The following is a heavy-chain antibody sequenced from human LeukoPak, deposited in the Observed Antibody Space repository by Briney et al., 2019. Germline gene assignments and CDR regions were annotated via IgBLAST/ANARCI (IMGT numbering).Heavy chain of an antibody. CDR1: GYTFTSYY. D-gene: IGHD4-23*01. CDR3: ARDLDYGGNLDFGY. J-gene: IGHJ4*02. Sequence: ASVKVSCKASGYTFTSYYMHWVRQAPGQGLEWMGWINPNSGGTNYAQKFQGWVTMTRDTSISTAYMELSRLRSDDTAVYYCARDLDYGGNLDFGYWGQGTLVTVSS. CDR2: INPNSGGT. V-gene: IGHV1-2*04.